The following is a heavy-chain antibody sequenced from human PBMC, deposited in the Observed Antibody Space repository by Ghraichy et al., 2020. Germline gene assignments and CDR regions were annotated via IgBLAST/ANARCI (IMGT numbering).Heavy chain of an antibody. D-gene: IGHD6-6*01. V-gene: IGHV3-30*02. CDR2: IRSDGSNK. CDR1: GFTFRSYG. J-gene: IGHJ4*02. Sequence: GGSLRLSRAASGFTFRSYGMHWVRQAPGKGLEWVAFIRSDGSNKYYADSVKGRLTISRDNSNSTLYLQMNSLRAEDTAVYYCAKAHPVRSSSYFFANWGQGTLVTVSS. CDR3: AKAHPVRSSSYFFAN.